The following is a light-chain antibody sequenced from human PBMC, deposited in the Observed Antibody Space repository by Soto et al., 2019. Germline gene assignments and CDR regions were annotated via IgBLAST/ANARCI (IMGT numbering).Light chain of an antibody. Sequence: EIVMTQSPATLSVSPGERATLSCRASQSVSSNLAWYQQKPGQAPRLLIYGASTRATGIPARFSGSGSGTDFTLPISSPQSENFAVYYCQQYNNWPQAFGQGTKVEIK. CDR2: GAS. V-gene: IGKV3-15*01. CDR1: QSVSSN. CDR3: QQYNNWPQA. J-gene: IGKJ1*01.